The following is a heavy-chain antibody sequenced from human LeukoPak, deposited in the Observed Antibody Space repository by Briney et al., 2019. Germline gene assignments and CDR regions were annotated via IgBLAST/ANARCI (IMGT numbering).Heavy chain of an antibody. CDR3: ARTAAGSGRESDY. D-gene: IGHD6-13*01. Sequence: SETLSLTCTDSGGSISSYYWSWIRQPPGKGLEWIGYIYYSGSTNYNPSLKSRVTISVDTSKNQFSLKLSSVTAADTAVYYCARTAAGSGRESDYWGQGTLVTVSS. J-gene: IGHJ4*02. V-gene: IGHV4-59*01. CDR1: GGSISSYY. CDR2: IYYSGST.